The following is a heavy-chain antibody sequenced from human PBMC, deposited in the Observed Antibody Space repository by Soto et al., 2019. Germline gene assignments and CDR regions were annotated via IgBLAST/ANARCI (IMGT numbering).Heavy chain of an antibody. CDR1: GYTFTSYD. D-gene: IGHD6-19*01. Sequence: ASVRVSCKASGYTFTSYDINWVRQATGQGLEWMGWMNPNSGNTGYAQKFQGRVTMTRNTSISTAYMELSSLRSEDTAVYYCARGRGIAVAGIFGYWGQGTLVTVSS. V-gene: IGHV1-8*01. CDR2: MNPNSGNT. J-gene: IGHJ4*02. CDR3: ARGRGIAVAGIFGY.